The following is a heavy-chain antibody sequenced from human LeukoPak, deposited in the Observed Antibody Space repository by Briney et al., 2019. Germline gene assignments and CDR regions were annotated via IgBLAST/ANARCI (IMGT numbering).Heavy chain of an antibody. J-gene: IGHJ6*04. CDR2: IYSGGST. Sequence: GGSLRLSCAASGFTVSSNYMSWVRQAPGKGLGWVSVIYSGGSTYYADSVKGRFTISRDNSKNTLYLQMNSLRAEDTAVYYCARDSRFGELPYYYYGMDVWGKGTTVTVSS. V-gene: IGHV3-53*01. CDR3: ARDSRFGELPYYYYGMDV. D-gene: IGHD3-10*02. CDR1: GFTVSSNY.